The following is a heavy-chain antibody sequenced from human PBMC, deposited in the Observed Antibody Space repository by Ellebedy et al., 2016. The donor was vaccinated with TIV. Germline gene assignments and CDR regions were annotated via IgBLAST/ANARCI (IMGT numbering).Heavy chain of an antibody. J-gene: IGHJ6*02. D-gene: IGHD6-13*01. CDR1: GVTFGTSA. Sequence: SVKVSXXASGVTFGTSAFTWVRRAPGQRLEWVGGFIQKFGTTKYAQKFQGRVAFSADESTTTVYLELRSLTSGDTATYYCARDKWASWSPGIFNYGMDVWGQGTPVTVSS. V-gene: IGHV1-69*13. CDR2: FIQKFGTT. CDR3: ARDKWASWSPGIFNYGMDV.